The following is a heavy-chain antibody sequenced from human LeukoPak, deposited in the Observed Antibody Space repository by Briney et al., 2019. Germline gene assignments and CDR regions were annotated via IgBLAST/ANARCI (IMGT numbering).Heavy chain of an antibody. CDR1: GYAFTTYG. V-gene: IGHV1-18*01. CDR3: AISYDPTYGWDPRNWFDP. D-gene: IGHD3-16*01. CDR2: INAYNGNT. J-gene: IGHJ5*02. Sequence: GASVKVSCKASGYAFTTYGISWVRQAPGQGLEWMGWINAYNGNTNYAQRLQGRVTMTTDTSTSTAYMELRSLISDDTAVYYCAISYDPTYGWDPRNWFDPWGQGTLVTVSS.